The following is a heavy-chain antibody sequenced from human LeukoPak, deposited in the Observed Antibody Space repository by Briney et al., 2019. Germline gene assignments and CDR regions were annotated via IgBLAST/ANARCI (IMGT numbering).Heavy chain of an antibody. D-gene: IGHD3-22*01. J-gene: IGHJ3*02. V-gene: IGHV1-69*06. CDR3: ASVTYYYDSLGLYTSRADAFDI. Sequence: ASVKVSCKASGGTFSSYAISWVRQAPGQGLEWMGGIIPIFGTANYAQKFQGRVTITADKSTSTAYMELSSLRSEDTAVYYCASVTYYYDSLGLYTSRADAFDIWGQGTMVTVSS. CDR2: IIPIFGTA. CDR1: GGTFSSYA.